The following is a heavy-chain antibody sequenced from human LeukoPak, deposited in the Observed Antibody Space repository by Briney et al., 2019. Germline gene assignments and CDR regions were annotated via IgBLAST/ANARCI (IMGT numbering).Heavy chain of an antibody. V-gene: IGHV3-53*01. CDR2: IYSGGTT. D-gene: IGHD2-15*01. Sequence: GGSLRLSCAASGFTVSSNYMSWVRQAPGKGLEWVSVIYSGGTTYYADSVKGRFTISRDNSKNTLYLQMNSLRAEDTAIYYCAKNGDRGAYCSGGSCYPYFYYYMDVWGKGTTVTISS. CDR3: AKNGDRGAYCSGGSCYPYFYYYMDV. CDR1: GFTVSSNY. J-gene: IGHJ6*03.